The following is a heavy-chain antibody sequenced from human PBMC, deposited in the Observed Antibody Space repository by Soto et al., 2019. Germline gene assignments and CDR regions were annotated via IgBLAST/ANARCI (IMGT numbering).Heavy chain of an antibody. CDR3: AKDENIAAAGTVAYFQH. D-gene: IGHD6-13*01. CDR1: GFTFSSYA. V-gene: IGHV3-23*01. Sequence: PGGSLRLSCAASGFTFSSYAMSWVRQAPGKGLEWVSAISGSGGSTYYADSVKGRFTISRDNSKNTLYLQMNSLRAEDTAVYYCAKDENIAAAGTVAYFQHWGQGTLVTVSS. J-gene: IGHJ1*01. CDR2: ISGSGGST.